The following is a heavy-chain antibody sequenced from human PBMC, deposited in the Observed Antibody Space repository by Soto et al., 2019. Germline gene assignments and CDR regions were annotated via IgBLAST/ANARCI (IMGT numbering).Heavy chain of an antibody. CDR2: IWYDGSNK. D-gene: IGHD3-10*01. Sequence: GGSLRLSCAASGFTFSSYGMHWVRQAPGKGLEWVAVIWYDGSNKYYADSVKGRFTIARDNSKNTLYLQMNSLRAEDTAVYYCAREGSSWFGEYIGCFDYWGQGTLVTVSS. CDR3: AREGSSWFGEYIGCFDY. CDR1: GFTFSSYG. V-gene: IGHV3-33*01. J-gene: IGHJ4*02.